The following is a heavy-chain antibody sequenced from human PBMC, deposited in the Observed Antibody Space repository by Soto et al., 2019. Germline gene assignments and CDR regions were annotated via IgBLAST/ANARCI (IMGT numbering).Heavy chain of an antibody. CDR3: ARSDCYGVCRGKWLDP. CDR1: GGSISSDDW. J-gene: IGHJ5*02. V-gene: IGHV4-4*02. CDR2: IYHSGTT. Sequence: QVQLQESGPGLVKPSGTLSLTCAVSGGSISSDDWWTWVRQTPGKVLEWIGEIYHSGTTNYNPSLMSRVTIAGDKANSRFSLRLDSVTAADTAVYYCARSDCYGVCRGKWLDPWGQGILVTVSS. D-gene: IGHD2-21*02.